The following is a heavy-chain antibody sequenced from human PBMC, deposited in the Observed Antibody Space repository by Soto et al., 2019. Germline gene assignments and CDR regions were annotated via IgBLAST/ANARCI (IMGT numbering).Heavy chain of an antibody. J-gene: IGHJ3*02. V-gene: IGHV4-59*01. D-gene: IGHD3-22*01. Sequence: SETLSLTCTVSGASISSSYWSWIGQSPGKGLEWIGYVYYSGSTKYNPSLKSRVTISVDTSKNQFSLKLSSVTAADTAVYYCVRGYYDSNGQSNTFDIWGQATMGTVSS. CDR1: GASISSSY. CDR3: VRGYYDSNGQSNTFDI. CDR2: VYYSGST.